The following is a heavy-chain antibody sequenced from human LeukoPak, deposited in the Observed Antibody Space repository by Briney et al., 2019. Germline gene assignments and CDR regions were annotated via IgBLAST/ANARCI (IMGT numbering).Heavy chain of an antibody. V-gene: IGHV4-39*02. Sequence: SETLSLTCTVSGGSVSSTTYYWGWIRRSSGKGLEWSATVFYTGSTYYNPSLKSRVTISADRSMNHFSLRLNSVTAADTAVYYCAGRDGYTEPYLEYWGQGSLGTVSS. D-gene: IGHD5-24*01. J-gene: IGHJ4*02. CDR3: AGRDGYTEPYLEY. CDR2: VFYTGST. CDR1: GGSVSSTTYY.